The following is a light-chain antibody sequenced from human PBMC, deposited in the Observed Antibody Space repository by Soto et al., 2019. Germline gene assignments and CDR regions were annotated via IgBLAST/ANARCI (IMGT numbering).Light chain of an antibody. Sequence: DIQMTQSPSSLSASVGDRVTITCRASQSISSYLNWYQQKPGKAPKLLIYAASSLQSGVPSRFSGSGSGTDFTLTISSLQPEDFATYYCQQSYGTSTTFGGGTKVEIK. CDR1: QSISSY. V-gene: IGKV1-39*01. CDR3: QQSYGTSTT. CDR2: AAS. J-gene: IGKJ4*01.